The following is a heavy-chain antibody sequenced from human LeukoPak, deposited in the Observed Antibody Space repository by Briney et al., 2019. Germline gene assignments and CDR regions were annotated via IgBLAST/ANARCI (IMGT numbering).Heavy chain of an antibody. V-gene: IGHV3-11*06. CDR2: ISSSSSYT. CDR1: GFTFSDYY. D-gene: IGHD3-10*01. CDR3: ASTPMVRVILDY. Sequence: GGSLRLFCAASGFTFSDYYMSWIRQAPGKGLEWVSYISSSSSYTNYADSVKGRFTISRDNAKNSLYLQMNSLRAEDTAVYYCASTPMVRVILDYWGQGTLVTVSS. J-gene: IGHJ4*02.